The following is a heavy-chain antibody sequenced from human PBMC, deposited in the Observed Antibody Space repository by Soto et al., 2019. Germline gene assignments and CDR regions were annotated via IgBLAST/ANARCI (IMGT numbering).Heavy chain of an antibody. Sequence: PGGSLRLSCAASGSTFSNYGMHWVRQAPGKGLERVAVVWYDGTTKFYPDSVKGRFTISRYNSNNTLYLQMNSLRVEDTAVYYCVRVVAIPGYPDYWGQGTLVTVSS. CDR1: GSTFSNYG. J-gene: IGHJ4*02. D-gene: IGHD5-12*01. CDR3: VRVVAIPGYPDY. V-gene: IGHV3-33*01. CDR2: VWYDGTTK.